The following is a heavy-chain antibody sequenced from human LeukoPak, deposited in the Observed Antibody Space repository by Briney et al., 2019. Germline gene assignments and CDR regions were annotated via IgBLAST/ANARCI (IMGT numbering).Heavy chain of an antibody. V-gene: IGHV4-4*07. CDR1: GGSISTYY. J-gene: IGHJ3*01. CDR3: ARDRGATVTTSRRAFDV. D-gene: IGHD1-1*01. Sequence: PSETLSLTCTVSGGSISTYYWNWIRQPAGKGLEWIGRIYSSGSTNYNPTLKSRVTMAVDASKNEFSLKLNSVTAADTAVYYCARDRGATVTTSRRAFDVWGQGSLVTVSS. CDR2: IYSSGST.